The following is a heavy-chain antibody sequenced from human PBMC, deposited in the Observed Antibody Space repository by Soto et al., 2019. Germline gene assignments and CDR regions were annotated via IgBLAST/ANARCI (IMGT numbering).Heavy chain of an antibody. J-gene: IGHJ4*02. CDR1: GFTFSSYS. CDR2: ISSSSSYI. Sequence: GGSLRLSCAASGFTFSSYSMNWVRQAPGKGLEWVSSISSSSSYIYYADSVKGRFTISRDNAKNSLYLQMNSLRAEDTAVYYCARDQALTNTQDYWGQGTLVTVSS. D-gene: IGHD3-9*01. V-gene: IGHV3-21*01. CDR3: ARDQALTNTQDY.